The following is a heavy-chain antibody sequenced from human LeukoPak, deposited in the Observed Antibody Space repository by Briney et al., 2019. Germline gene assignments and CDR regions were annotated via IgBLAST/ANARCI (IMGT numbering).Heavy chain of an antibody. J-gene: IGHJ4*02. V-gene: IGHV1-18*01. Sequence: PVASVKVSCKASGYTFTSYGISWVRQAPGQGLEWMGWISAYNGNTNYAQKLQGRVTMTTDTSTSTAYMELRGLRSDDTAVYYCARDPGGYYDSSGVDYWGQGTLVTVSS. D-gene: IGHD3-22*01. CDR1: GYTFTSYG. CDR2: ISAYNGNT. CDR3: ARDPGGYYDSSGVDY.